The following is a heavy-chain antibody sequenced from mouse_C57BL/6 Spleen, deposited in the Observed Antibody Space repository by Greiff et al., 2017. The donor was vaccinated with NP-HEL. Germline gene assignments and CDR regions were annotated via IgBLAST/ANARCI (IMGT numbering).Heavy chain of an antibody. J-gene: IGHJ3*01. D-gene: IGHD2-4*01. CDR2: ISGGGGNT. CDR3: ARPLAYDYDEEAWFAY. Sequence: EVQGVESGGGLVKPGGSLKLSCAASGFTFSSYTMSWVRQTPEKRLEWVATISGGGGNTYYPDSVKGRFTISRDNAKNTLYLQMSSLRSEDTALYYCARPLAYDYDEEAWFAYWGQGTLVTVSA. CDR1: GFTFSSYT. V-gene: IGHV5-9*01.